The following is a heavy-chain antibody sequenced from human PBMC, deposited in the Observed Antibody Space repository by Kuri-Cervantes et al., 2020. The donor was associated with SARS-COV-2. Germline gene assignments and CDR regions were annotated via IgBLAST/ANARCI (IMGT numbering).Heavy chain of an antibody. CDR2: IRSKAYGGTT. D-gene: IGHD3-3*01. Sequence: GGSLRLSCAASGFTFSSYGMHWVRQAPGRGLEWVGFIRSKAYGGTTEYAASVKGRFTISRDDSKSIAYLQMNSLKTEDTAVYYCTRAPEGDFWSGYYYFDYWGQGTLVTVSS. CDR3: TRAPEGDFWSGYYYFDY. V-gene: IGHV3-49*04. J-gene: IGHJ4*02. CDR1: GFTFSSYG.